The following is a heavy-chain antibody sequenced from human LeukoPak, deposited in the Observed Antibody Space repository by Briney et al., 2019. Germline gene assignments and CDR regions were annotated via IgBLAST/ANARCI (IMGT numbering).Heavy chain of an antibody. CDR3: ARGIGVQSYSLGY. CDR1: GYTLTNYD. CDR2: MNPNSGNT. V-gene: IGHV1-8*01. Sequence: ASVKVSCKASGYTLTNYDINWVRQATGQGLEWMGWMNPNSGNTGYALKFQGRVTMTRNTSISTAYMELSSLTSEDTAVYYCARGIGVQSYSLGYWGQGTLVTVSS. D-gene: IGHD2-21*01. J-gene: IGHJ4*02.